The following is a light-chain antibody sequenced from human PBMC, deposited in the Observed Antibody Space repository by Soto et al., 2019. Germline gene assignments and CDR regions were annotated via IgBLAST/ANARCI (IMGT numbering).Light chain of an antibody. Sequence: DIVLTQTPLSSPVTLGQPASISCRSSQSLVHRDGSTSLSPLHPRPGQPPRLLIYRISNRFSGVPDRFSRSGAGTDFTLRISWVEAEDVGVFYCMHGTQFPYTFGQGTKLEIK. CDR1: QSLVHRDGSTS. V-gene: IGKV2-24*01. CDR2: RIS. CDR3: MHGTQFPYT. J-gene: IGKJ2*01.